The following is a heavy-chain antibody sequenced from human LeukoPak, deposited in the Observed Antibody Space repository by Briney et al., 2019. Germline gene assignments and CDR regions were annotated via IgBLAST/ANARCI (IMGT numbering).Heavy chain of an antibody. Sequence: GGSLRLSCAASGFTFSDYYMSWIRQAPGKGLECASYISTSGSTIYYADSMKGRFTISRDNAKNSLFLQMNSLRAEDTAVYYCAKATYYYASGVTSLGMDVWGQGTTVTVSS. D-gene: IGHD3-10*01. CDR3: AKATYYYASGVTSLGMDV. V-gene: IGHV3-11*01. CDR2: ISTSGSTI. CDR1: GFTFSDYY. J-gene: IGHJ6*02.